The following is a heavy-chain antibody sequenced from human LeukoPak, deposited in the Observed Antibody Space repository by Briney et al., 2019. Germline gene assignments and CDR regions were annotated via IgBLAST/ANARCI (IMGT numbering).Heavy chain of an antibody. CDR3: AFEIGRSQGAFDI. Sequence: PRRSLRLSCAASGFIFSKYAMHWVRQTPGKGLEWVAAIWNDGSDENYADSVKGRFTISSDNSKNTLYLQMNSLRAEDTAVYYCAFEIGRSQGAFDIWGQGTMITVSS. V-gene: IGHV3-33*01. D-gene: IGHD1-26*01. CDR1: GFIFSKYA. CDR2: IWNDGSDE. J-gene: IGHJ3*02.